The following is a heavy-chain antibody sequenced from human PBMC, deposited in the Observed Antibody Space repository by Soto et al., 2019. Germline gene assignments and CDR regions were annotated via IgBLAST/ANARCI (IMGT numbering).Heavy chain of an antibody. CDR2: INHSGST. CDR3: ARITIFGVVGYYYGMDV. D-gene: IGHD3-3*01. V-gene: IGHV4-34*01. J-gene: IGHJ6*02. Sequence: PSETLSLTCAVYGGSFSGYYWSWIRQPPGKGLEWIGEINHSGSTNYNPSLKSRVTISVDTSKNQFSLKLSSVTAADTAVFYFARITIFGVVGYYYGMDVWGQGTLVTVSS. CDR1: GGSFSGYY.